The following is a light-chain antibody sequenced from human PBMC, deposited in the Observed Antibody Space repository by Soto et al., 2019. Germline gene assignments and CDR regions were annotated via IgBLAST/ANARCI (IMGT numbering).Light chain of an antibody. Sequence: DIQMTQSPSSLSPSVGDSVTITCLASRSISDWLAWYQQKPGKAPKLLIYQASSLESGVPSRFSGSGSGTEFTLTISSLQPDDFATYYCQQYNAYSGTFGQGTLLEIK. CDR3: QQYNAYSGT. J-gene: IGKJ5*01. CDR2: QAS. V-gene: IGKV1-5*03. CDR1: RSISDW.